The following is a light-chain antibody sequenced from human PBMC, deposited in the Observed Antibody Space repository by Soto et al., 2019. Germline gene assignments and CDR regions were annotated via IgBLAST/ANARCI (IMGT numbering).Light chain of an antibody. V-gene: IGLV2-8*01. Sequence: QSVLTQPPSASGSPGQSVTISCTGTSSDVGAYKYVSWYQQYPGKAPKLMIYEVSKRPSGVPDRFAGSKSGNTASLTVSGRQAEDEAEYYCTSYVGSNIWVFGGGTKVTVL. CDR1: SSDVGAYKY. CDR3: TSYVGSNIWV. CDR2: EVS. J-gene: IGLJ3*02.